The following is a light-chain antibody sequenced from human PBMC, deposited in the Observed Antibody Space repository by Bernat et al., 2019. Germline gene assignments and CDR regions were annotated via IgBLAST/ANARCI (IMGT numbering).Light chain of an antibody. V-gene: IGLV2-8*01. Sequence: QSALTQPPSASGSPGQSVTISCTGTSSDVGGYNFVSWYQQHPGKAPNVLIYEVSKRPSGVPDRFSGSKSGNTASLTVSGLQAEDEADYYCSSYAGTNNLGVFGTGTKVTVL. CDR3: SSYAGTNNLGV. J-gene: IGLJ1*01. CDR1: SSDVGGYNF. CDR2: EVS.